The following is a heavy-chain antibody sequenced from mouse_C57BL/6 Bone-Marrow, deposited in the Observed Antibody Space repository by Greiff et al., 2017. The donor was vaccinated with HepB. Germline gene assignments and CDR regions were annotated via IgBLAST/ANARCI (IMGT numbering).Heavy chain of an antibody. CDR2: TFYSGIT. Sequence: EVKLVESGPSLVRPSQTLSLTCTVTGFSINSDCYWIWIRQFPGNKLEYIGYTFYSGITYYNPSLESRTYITRDTSKNQFSLKLSSVTTEDTATYYCARAPKSSIYYYGSSWGYFDVWGTGTTVTVSS. CDR3: ARAPKSSIYYYGSSWGYFDV. CDR1: GFSINSDCY. J-gene: IGHJ1*03. V-gene: IGHV3-3*01. D-gene: IGHD1-1*01.